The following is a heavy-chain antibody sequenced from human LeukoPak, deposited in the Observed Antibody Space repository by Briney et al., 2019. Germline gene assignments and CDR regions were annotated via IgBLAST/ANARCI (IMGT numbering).Heavy chain of an antibody. J-gene: IGHJ4*02. Sequence: GGSLRLSCTASGFTFSDCDMNWFRQAPGKGLEWVSSISYRTSHIYYADSVKGRFTIPRDNAKNSLYLQMDSLRAEDTAVYFCGRAFPPLRTAAAGDYWGQGILVTVSS. V-gene: IGHV3-21*01. CDR2: ISYRTSHI. CDR3: GRAFPPLRTAAAGDY. CDR1: GFTFSDCD. D-gene: IGHD6-13*01.